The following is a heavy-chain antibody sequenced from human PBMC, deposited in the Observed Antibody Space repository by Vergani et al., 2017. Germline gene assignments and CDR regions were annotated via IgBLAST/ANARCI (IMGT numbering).Heavy chain of an antibody. CDR3: ASATLAYYYDSSGYPNWFDP. J-gene: IGHJ5*02. Sequence: VQLVESGGGLVKPGGSLRLSCAASGFTFSDFSMSWVRQAPGKGLEWVAFIGSSGPYINYADSVKGRFIISRDNTNNSLFLQMNSLRAEDTAVYYCASATLAYYYDSSGYPNWFDPWGQGTLVTVSS. CDR2: IGSSGPYI. CDR1: GFTFSDFS. V-gene: IGHV3-21*06. D-gene: IGHD3-22*01.